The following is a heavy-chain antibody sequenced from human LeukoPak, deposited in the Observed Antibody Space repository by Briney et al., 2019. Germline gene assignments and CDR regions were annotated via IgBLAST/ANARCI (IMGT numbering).Heavy chain of an antibody. J-gene: IGHJ4*02. CDR3: ASLDYGGNTRY. Sequence: SETLSLTCTVSGGSISSSSYYWGWIRQPPGKGLEWMGSIYYSGSTYYTPSLKSRVTISVDTSKNQFSLKLSSVTAADTAVYYCASLDYGGNTRYWGQGTLVTVSS. CDR1: GGSISSSSYY. V-gene: IGHV4-39*01. D-gene: IGHD4-23*01. CDR2: IYYSGST.